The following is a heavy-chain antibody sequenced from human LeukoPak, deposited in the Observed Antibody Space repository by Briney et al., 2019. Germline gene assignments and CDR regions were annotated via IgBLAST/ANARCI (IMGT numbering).Heavy chain of an antibody. CDR1: GFTFDDYA. V-gene: IGHV3-9*01. CDR2: ISWNSGSI. Sequence: GGSLRLSCAASGFTFDDYAMHWVRQAPGKGLEWVSGISWNSGSIGYADSVKGRFTISRDNGKNSLYLQMNSLRAEDTALYYCAKEGVAATYNYWGQGTLVTVSS. D-gene: IGHD2-15*01. J-gene: IGHJ4*02. CDR3: AKEGVAATYNY.